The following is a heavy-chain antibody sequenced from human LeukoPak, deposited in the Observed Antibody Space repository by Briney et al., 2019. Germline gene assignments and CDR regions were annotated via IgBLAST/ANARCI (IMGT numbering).Heavy chain of an antibody. D-gene: IGHD3-22*01. V-gene: IGHV1-46*01. J-gene: IGHJ6*03. CDR3: ARSSGYYSSLFYMHV. CDR1: GYTFTGYY. CDR2: INPSGDPT. Sequence: ASVKVSCKASGYTFTGYYIHWVRQAPGQGLEWVGIINPSGDPTTYAQKFQGRVTMTSDMSTSTVYMELSSLRSEDTAVYYCARSSGYYSSLFYMHVWGKGTTVTVSS.